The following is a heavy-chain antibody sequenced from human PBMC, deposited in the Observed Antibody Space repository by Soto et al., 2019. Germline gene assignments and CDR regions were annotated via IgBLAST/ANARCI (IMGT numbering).Heavy chain of an antibody. J-gene: IGHJ5*02. CDR2: ISYDEYMT. Sequence: PGGSLRLSCVASGFSFSDSAMHWVRQAPGKGLEWVAVISYDEYMTEYGDSVKGRFTISRDNSKNTLYLQMNSLRAEDAAVYYCAKGGIGWFDPWGQGTLVTVSS. D-gene: IGHD2-21*01. V-gene: IGHV3-30*18. CDR1: GFSFSDSA. CDR3: AKGGIGWFDP.